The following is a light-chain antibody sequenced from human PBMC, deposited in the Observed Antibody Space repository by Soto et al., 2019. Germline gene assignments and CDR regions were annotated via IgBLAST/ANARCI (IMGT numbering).Light chain of an antibody. CDR3: HQYDDGPYT. CDR1: QSVSSN. J-gene: IGKJ2*01. V-gene: IGKV3-15*01. CDR2: GAS. Sequence: EIALPQSPATLSVSPGARATRSCRVSQSVSSNVAWYQQIPGQTPRLLIYGASTRATGIPVRFSGSGSGTEFTLTISSLQSEDFAVYYCHQYDDGPYTFGQGTKVDIK.